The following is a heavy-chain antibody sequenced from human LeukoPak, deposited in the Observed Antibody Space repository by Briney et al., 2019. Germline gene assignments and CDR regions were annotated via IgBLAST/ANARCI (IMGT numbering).Heavy chain of an antibody. CDR3: ARDNIVVVVAASSWFDP. J-gene: IGHJ5*02. CDR1: GGSISSYY. D-gene: IGHD2-15*01. Sequence: SETLSLTCTVSGGSISSYYWSWIRQPAGKGLEWIGRIYTSGSTNYNPSLKSRVTMSVDTSKNQLSLKLSSVTAADTAVYYCARDNIVVVVAASSWFDPWGQGTLVTVSS. CDR2: IYTSGST. V-gene: IGHV4-4*07.